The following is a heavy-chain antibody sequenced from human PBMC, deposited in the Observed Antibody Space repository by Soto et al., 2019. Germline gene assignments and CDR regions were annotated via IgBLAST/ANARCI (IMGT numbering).Heavy chain of an antibody. CDR1: GDSISSGYY. D-gene: IGHD1-26*01. CDR3: ARVIYVIRTVGATPVWFGP. V-gene: IGHV4-38-2*01. CDR2: IYHSGTT. J-gene: IGHJ5*02. Sequence: SETLSLACAVSGDSISSGYYWAWIRQPPGKGLEWIGSIYHSGTTDYNPSLKSRVIISIDTSKNQFSLKLSSVTAADTAVYYCARVIYVIRTVGATPVWFGPCGQGTLLT.